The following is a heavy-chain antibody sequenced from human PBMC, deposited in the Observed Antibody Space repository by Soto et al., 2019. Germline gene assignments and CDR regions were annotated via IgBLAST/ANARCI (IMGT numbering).Heavy chain of an antibody. CDR1: GYAFTGYY. CDR2: ISLSGGST. J-gene: IGHJ4*02. Sequence: SVKVACKGSGYAFTGYYIGWVRQANGQGLEWMGIISLSGGSTSYAQNFQGRITMTRDTSTSTVYMELSSLRSDDTAVYYCARGGGSVVAATQGALDYWGQGTLVTVSS. CDR3: ARGGGSVVAATQGALDY. V-gene: IGHV1-46*01. D-gene: IGHD2-15*01.